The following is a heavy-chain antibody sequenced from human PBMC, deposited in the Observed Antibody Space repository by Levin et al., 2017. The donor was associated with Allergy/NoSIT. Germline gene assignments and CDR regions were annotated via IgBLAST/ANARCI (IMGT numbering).Heavy chain of an antibody. CDR2: ISWNSGSI. CDR1: GFTFDDYA. Sequence: PGGSLRLSCAASGFTFDDYAMHWVRQAPGKGLEWVSGISWNSGSIGYADSVKGRFTISRDNAKNSLYLQMNSLRAEDTALYYCAKDRVDGYSSGWTDAFDIWGQGTMVTVSS. J-gene: IGHJ3*02. D-gene: IGHD6-19*01. V-gene: IGHV3-9*01. CDR3: AKDRVDGYSSGWTDAFDI.